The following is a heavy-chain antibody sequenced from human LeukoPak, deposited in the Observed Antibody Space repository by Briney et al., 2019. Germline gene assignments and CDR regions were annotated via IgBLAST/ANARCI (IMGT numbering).Heavy chain of an antibody. V-gene: IGHV3-21*06. D-gene: IGHD1-26*01. J-gene: IGHJ4*02. CDR3: ARALWELRSSAFFDY. CDR1: GFTFSGYS. CDR2: ITRSSYI. Sequence: GGSLRLSCAASGFTFSGYSMNWVRQAPGKGLEWVSSITRSSYIYYADSVKARFTISRDNAKNSLYLQMNSLRAEDTAVYYCARALWELRSSAFFDYWGQGTLVTVSS.